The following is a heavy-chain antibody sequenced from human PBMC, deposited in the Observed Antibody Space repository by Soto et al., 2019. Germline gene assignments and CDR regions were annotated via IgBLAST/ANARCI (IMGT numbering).Heavy chain of an antibody. D-gene: IGHD3-9*01. V-gene: IGHV3-48*01. CDR2: ISSSSSTI. Sequence: GGSLRLSCAASGFTFSSYSMNWVRQAPGKGLEWVSYISSSSSTIYFADSVKGRFTISRDNAKNSLYLQMNSLRAEDTAVYYCARALGYDILTGYYMGLVFDYWGQGTLVTVSS. CDR1: GFTFSSYS. J-gene: IGHJ4*02. CDR3: ARALGYDILTGYYMGLVFDY.